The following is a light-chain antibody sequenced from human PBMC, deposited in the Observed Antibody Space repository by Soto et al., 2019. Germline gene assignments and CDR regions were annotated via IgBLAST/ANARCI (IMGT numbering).Light chain of an antibody. J-gene: IGKJ2*01. V-gene: IGKV3-15*01. CDR3: QQYGSYMYA. Sequence: EIMMTQYARTLSVSREDIAILSCRASQSVRNNLAWYQQRPGQAPRLLMYGASTRPSGIPARFTGGGSGTDFTLTITSLQSEDFAVYYCQQYGSYMYAFGQGTKVDIK. CDR1: QSVRNN. CDR2: GAS.